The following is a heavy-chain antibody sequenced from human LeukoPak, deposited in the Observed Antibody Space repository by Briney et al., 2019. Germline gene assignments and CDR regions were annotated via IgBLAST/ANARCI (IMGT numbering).Heavy chain of an antibody. CDR3: VKDTFYDSSGYYYGYYFDY. CDR2: ISYDGSDK. Sequence: GRSLRLSCAASGFTFSSYGRHWVRQAPGKGLEWVAVISYDGSDKYYADSVKGRFTIARYNSKNTLYLQMHSLRAEDTAVYYCVKDTFYDSSGYYYGYYFDYWGQGTLVTVSS. CDR1: GFTFSSYG. D-gene: IGHD3-22*01. J-gene: IGHJ4*02. V-gene: IGHV3-30*18.